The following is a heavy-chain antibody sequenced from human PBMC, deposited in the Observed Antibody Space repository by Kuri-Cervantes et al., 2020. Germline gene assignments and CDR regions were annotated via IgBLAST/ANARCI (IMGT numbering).Heavy chain of an antibody. Sequence: GGSLRLSCAASGFTFGDYAMHWIRQAPGKGLEWVSGISWNSGSIGYADSVKGRFTISRDNSKNTLYLQMNSLRAEDTAVYYCARDYGFHTVLDAFDIWGQGTMVAVSS. CDR3: ARDYGFHTVLDAFDI. CDR1: GFTFGDYA. D-gene: IGHD3-10*01. J-gene: IGHJ3*02. V-gene: IGHV3-9*01. CDR2: ISWNSGSI.